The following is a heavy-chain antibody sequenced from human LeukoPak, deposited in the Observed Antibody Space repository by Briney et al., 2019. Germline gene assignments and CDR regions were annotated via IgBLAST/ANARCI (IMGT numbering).Heavy chain of an antibody. Sequence: SQTLSLTCTVSGGSISSGGYYWSWIRQHPGKGLEWIGYIYYSGSTYYNPSLKSRVTISVDTSKNQFSLKLSSVTAADTAVYYCARAPMATIDFDYWGQGTLVTVTS. D-gene: IGHD5-24*01. CDR3: ARAPMATIDFDY. J-gene: IGHJ4*02. CDR2: IYYSGST. CDR1: GGSISSGGYY. V-gene: IGHV4-31*03.